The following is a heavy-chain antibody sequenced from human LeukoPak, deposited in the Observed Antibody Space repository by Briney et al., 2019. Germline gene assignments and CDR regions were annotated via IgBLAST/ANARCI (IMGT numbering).Heavy chain of an antibody. V-gene: IGHV1-18*01. CDR3: ARDLRAELSHLSESDY. CDR2: ISAYNGNT. D-gene: IGHD2/OR15-2a*01. CDR1: GYTFTRYG. Sequence: ASVKVSCKASGYTFTRYGISWVRQAPGQGLEWMGWISAYNGNTNYAQKLQGRVTMTTDTSTSTAYMELRSLRSDDTAVYYCARDLRAELSHLSESDYWGQGTLVTVSS. J-gene: IGHJ4*02.